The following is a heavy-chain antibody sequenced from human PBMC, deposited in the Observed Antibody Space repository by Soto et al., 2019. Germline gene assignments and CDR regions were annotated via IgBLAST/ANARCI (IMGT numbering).Heavy chain of an antibody. CDR2: IYYSGST. D-gene: IGHD2-21*01. CDR3: ARDSVVAPEWFDP. Sequence: QVQLQESGPGLVKPSQTLSLTCTVSGGSISSGGYYWSWIRQQPGKGLEWIGYIYYSGSTYYNPSLKSLVTISVATSKNQCSLKLRSVTAADTAVYYCARDSVVAPEWFDPWGQGTLVTVSS. CDR1: GGSISSGGYY. J-gene: IGHJ5*02. V-gene: IGHV4-31*01.